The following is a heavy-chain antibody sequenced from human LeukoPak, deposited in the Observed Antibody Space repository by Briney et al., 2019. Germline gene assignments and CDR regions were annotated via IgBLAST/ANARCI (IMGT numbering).Heavy chain of an antibody. J-gene: IGHJ4*02. CDR3: ARRTRYNWNDDRYYFDY. D-gene: IGHD1-1*01. CDR1: GGSISYYY. CDR2: IYYRGNT. Sequence: PSETLSLTCTVSGGSISYYYWSWIRQPPGKGLEWIGYIYYRGNTNYNLSLKSRVTISVDTSKNQFSLNLYSVTAADTAVYYCARRTRYNWNDDRYYFDYWGQGTLVTVS. V-gene: IGHV4-59*08.